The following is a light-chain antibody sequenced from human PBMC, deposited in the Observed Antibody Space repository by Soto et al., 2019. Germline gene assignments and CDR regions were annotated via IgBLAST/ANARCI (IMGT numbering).Light chain of an antibody. CDR2: GAS. V-gene: IGKV3-15*01. J-gene: IGKJ4*01. Sequence: EIVMTQSPATLSVSPGERAILSCRASKSVSNNLAWYQQKPGQAPRLHIYGASTRATGIPARFSGSGSGTEFTLSISSLQSEDFAIYYCQQYNNWPPLTFGGGTKVEIK. CDR1: KSVSNN. CDR3: QQYNNWPPLT.